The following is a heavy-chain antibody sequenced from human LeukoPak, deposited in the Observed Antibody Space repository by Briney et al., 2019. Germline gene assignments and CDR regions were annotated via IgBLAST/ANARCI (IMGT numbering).Heavy chain of an antibody. CDR1: GYTFTSYY. CDR3: ARASVPATAIPLDY. CDR2: INPSGGST. Sequence: ASVRVSRKASGYTFTSYYMHWVRQAPGQGLEWMGIINPSGGSTSYAQKFQGRVTMTRDMSTSTVYMELSSLRSEDTAVYYCARASVPATAIPLDYWGQGTLVTVSS. D-gene: IGHD2-2*02. J-gene: IGHJ4*02. V-gene: IGHV1-46*01.